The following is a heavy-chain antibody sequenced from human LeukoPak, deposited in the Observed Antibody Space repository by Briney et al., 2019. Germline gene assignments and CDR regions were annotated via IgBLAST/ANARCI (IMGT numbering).Heavy chain of an antibody. D-gene: IGHD3-9*01. CDR2: ISAYNGNT. V-gene: IGHV1-18*01. CDR3: ARDLYDILTGYSLADSWFDP. J-gene: IGHJ5*02. CDR1: GYTFTSYG. Sequence: SVKVSCKASGYTFTSYGISWVRQAPGQGLEWMGWISAYNGNTNYAQKLQGRVTMTTDTSTSTAYMELRSLRSDDTAVYYCARDLYDILTGYSLADSWFDPWGQGTLVTVSS.